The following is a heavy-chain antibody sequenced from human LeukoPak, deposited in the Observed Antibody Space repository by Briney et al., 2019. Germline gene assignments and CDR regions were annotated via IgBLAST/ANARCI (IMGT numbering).Heavy chain of an antibody. Sequence: GASVKVSCKASGGTFISYAISWVRQAPGQGLEWMGGIIPIFGTANYAQKFQGRVTITADESTSTAYMELSSLRSEDTAVYYCARDGPGGAFDIWGQGTMVTVSS. CDR1: GGTFISYA. J-gene: IGHJ3*02. D-gene: IGHD3-10*01. CDR2: IIPIFGTA. V-gene: IGHV1-69*13. CDR3: ARDGPGGAFDI.